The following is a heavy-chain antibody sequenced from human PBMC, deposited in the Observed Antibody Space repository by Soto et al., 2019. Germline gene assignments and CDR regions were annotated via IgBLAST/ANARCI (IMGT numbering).Heavy chain of an antibody. J-gene: IGHJ6*02. CDR1: GYTFTSYA. D-gene: IGHD1-7*01. V-gene: IGHV1-3*01. CDR2: INAGNGNT. CDR3: ASREYNWNYGYYYYGMDV. Sequence: ASVKVSCKASGYTFTSYAMHWVRQAPGQRLEWMGWINAGNGNTKYSQKFQGRVTITRDTSASTAYMELSSLRSEDTAVYYCASREYNWNYGYYYYGMDVRGQGTTVTVSS.